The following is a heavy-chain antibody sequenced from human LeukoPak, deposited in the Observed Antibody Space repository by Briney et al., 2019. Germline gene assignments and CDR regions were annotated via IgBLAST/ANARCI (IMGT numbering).Heavy chain of an antibody. CDR2: ISWNSGSI. J-gene: IGHJ6*03. CDR1: GFNFDDYA. V-gene: IGHV3-9*01. CDR3: ARDGDGTDSTKPEIGYYYMDV. Sequence: PGRSLRLSCAVSGFNFDDYAIHWVRQAPGRGLEWVSGISWNSGSIGFADSVKGRFTISRDNAKNSLYLQMNSLRAEDTAVYYCARDGDGTDSTKPEIGYYYMDVWGKGTTVTVSS. D-gene: IGHD2-15*01.